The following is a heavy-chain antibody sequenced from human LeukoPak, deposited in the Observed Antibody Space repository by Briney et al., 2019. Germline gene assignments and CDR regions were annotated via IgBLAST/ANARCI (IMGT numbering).Heavy chain of an antibody. J-gene: IGHJ5*02. V-gene: IGHV4-39*01. CDR1: GGSISGYY. CDR2: IYYSGST. CDR3: ARHFRGVIDSPWFDP. D-gene: IGHD3-10*01. Sequence: PSETLSLTCTVSGGSISGYYWGWIRQPPGKGLEWIGSIYYSGSTYYNPSLKSRVTISVDPSKNQFSLKLSSVTAADTAVYYCARHFRGVIDSPWFDPWGQGTLVTVSS.